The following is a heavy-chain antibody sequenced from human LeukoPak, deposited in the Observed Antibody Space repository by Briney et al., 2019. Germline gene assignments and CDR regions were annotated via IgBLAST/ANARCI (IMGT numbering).Heavy chain of an antibody. J-gene: IGHJ5*02. V-gene: IGHV4-39*01. D-gene: IGHD3-22*01. CDR1: GGSISSSSYY. CDR3: ARHLPEGDSSGYYSSNWFDP. CDR2: IYYSGST. Sequence: SETLSLTCTVSGGSISSSSYYWGWIRQPPGKGLEWIGSIYYSGSTYYNPSLKSRVTISVDTSKNQFSLKLSSVTAADTAVYYCARHLPEGDSSGYYSSNWFDPWGQGTLVTVSS.